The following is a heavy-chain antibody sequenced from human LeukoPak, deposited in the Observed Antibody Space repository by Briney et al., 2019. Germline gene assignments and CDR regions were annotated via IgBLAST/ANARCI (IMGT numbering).Heavy chain of an antibody. D-gene: IGHD2-21*02. Sequence: PGGSLRLSCAASGFTFSTYAMSWVRQAPGKGLEWVSAISGSGGSTFYADSVKGRFTISRDNSKNTLYLQVNSLRAGDTAVYYRAKAPLAYCGGDCNSRGAAIDYWGQGILVTVSS. CDR2: ISGSGGST. CDR3: AKAPLAYCGGDCNSRGAAIDY. CDR1: GFTFSTYA. J-gene: IGHJ4*02. V-gene: IGHV3-23*01.